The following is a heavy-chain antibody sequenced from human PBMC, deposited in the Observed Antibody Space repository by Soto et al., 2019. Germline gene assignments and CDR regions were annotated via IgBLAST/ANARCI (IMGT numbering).Heavy chain of an antibody. CDR3: VKGRIAVAAPYNWFDV. CDR2: ITGGGENT. V-gene: IGHV3-23*01. D-gene: IGHD6-19*01. CDR1: GFTFGSDA. J-gene: IGHJ5*02. Sequence: PGGSLGLSCAASGFTFGSDAMSWVDQAPGKGLEWVSSITGGGENTHYADSVKGRFTISRDNSMNTLSLQMNTLRVEDTAVYHCVKGRIAVAAPYNWFDVWGQGTQVTVSS.